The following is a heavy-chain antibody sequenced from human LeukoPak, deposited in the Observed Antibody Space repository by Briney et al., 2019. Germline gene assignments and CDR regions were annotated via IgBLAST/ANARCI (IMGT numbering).Heavy chain of an antibody. CDR2: INHSGST. J-gene: IGHJ6*03. V-gene: IGHV4-34*01. D-gene: IGHD4-11*01. Sequence: SETLSLACAVYGGSFSGYYWSWIRQPPGKGLEWIGEINHSGSTNYNPSLKSRVTISVDTSKNQFSLKLSSVTAADTAVYYCARGPTVPLWYYMDVWGKGTTVTVSS. CDR3: ARGPTVPLWYYMDV. CDR1: GGSFSGYY.